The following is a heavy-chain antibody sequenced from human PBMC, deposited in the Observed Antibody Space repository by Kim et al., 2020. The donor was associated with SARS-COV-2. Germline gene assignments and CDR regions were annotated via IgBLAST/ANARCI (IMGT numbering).Heavy chain of an antibody. J-gene: IGHJ4*02. D-gene: IGHD3-10*02. V-gene: IGHV3-23*01. CDR2: ISGSGGST. Sequence: GGSLRLSCAASGFTFSSYAMSWVRQAPGKGLEWVSAISGSGGSTYYADSVKGRFTISRDNSKNTLYLQMNSLRAEDTAVYYCAKDLGLVHGRGVFDYWGQGTLVTVSS. CDR1: GFTFSSYA. CDR3: AKDLGLVHGRGVFDY.